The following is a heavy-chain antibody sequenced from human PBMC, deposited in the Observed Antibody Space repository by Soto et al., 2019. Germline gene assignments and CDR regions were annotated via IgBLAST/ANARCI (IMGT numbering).Heavy chain of an antibody. Sequence: SETLSLTCAVYGGSFSGYYWSWIRQPPGKGLEWIGEINHSGSTNYNPSLKSRVTISVDTSKNQFSLKLSSVTAADTAVYYCARGQGGYSIVSWSHYYYGMDVWGQGTTVTVSS. CDR2: INHSGST. CDR3: ARGQGGYSIVSWSHYYYGMDV. CDR1: GGSFSGYY. V-gene: IGHV4-34*01. J-gene: IGHJ6*02. D-gene: IGHD6-13*01.